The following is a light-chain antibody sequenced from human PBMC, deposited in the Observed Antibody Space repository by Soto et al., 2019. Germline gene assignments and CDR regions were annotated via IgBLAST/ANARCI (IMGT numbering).Light chain of an antibody. J-gene: IGLJ2*01. Sequence: SYELTQPPSVSEAPGQTARITCGGDNIGSKTVHWYQQRPGQAPVLVLYDDSDRPSGIPERFSGSSSGNTATLTISRVEAGDEADYYCQVWDSSSDHVVFGGGTKLTVL. V-gene: IGLV3-21*02. CDR3: QVWDSSSDHVV. CDR2: DDS. CDR1: NIGSKT.